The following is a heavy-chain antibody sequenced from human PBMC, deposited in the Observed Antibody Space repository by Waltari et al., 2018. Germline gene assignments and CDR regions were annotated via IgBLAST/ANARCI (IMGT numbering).Heavy chain of an antibody. CDR1: GYTFTGHY. Sequence: QVQLVQSGAEVKRPGASVKVSCRASGYTFTGHYMHWVRQAPGQGLEWMGWFHPSNGVTTYAQNFEGRVAGTRDTSSSTAYMELTRLTSDDTAVYYCARDSYFDSALNGGANWYFDLWGQGTLVIVSS. J-gene: IGHJ2*01. V-gene: IGHV1-2*02. CDR3: ARDSYFDSALNGGANWYFDL. D-gene: IGHD3-22*01. CDR2: FHPSNGVT.